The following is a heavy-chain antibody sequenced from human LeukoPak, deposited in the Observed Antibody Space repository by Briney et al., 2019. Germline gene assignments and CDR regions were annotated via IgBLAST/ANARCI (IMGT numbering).Heavy chain of an antibody. V-gene: IGHV3-23*01. D-gene: IGHD3-22*01. Sequence: GGSLRLSCTASGCTFSNYAMSWVREAPGKGLEWVSGISGSGGTTYYADSVKGRFTISRDNSKNTLYLQMNSLRAEDTAVYYCAREGYDRSGYYYAYFQHWGQGTLVTVSS. CDR1: GCTFSNYA. CDR3: AREGYDRSGYYYAYFQH. CDR2: ISGSGGTT. J-gene: IGHJ1*01.